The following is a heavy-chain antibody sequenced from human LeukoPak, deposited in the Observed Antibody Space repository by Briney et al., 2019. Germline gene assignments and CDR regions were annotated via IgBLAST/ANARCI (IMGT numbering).Heavy chain of an antibody. V-gene: IGHV1-46*01. CDR1: GYTFSSNY. CDR2: INPSAGST. J-gene: IGHJ4*02. D-gene: IGHD3-3*01. CDR3: ATDLRYYDFWSGSDY. Sequence: RASVKVSCKASGYTFSSNYIHWVRRAPGQGLQWMGIINPSAGSTTYAQRFQSRVTMTRDTSTSTVYMELSSLRSEDTAVYYCATDLRYYDFWSGSDYWGQGTLVTVSS.